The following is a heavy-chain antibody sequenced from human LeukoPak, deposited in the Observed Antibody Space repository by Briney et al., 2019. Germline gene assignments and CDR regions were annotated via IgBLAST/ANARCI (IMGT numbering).Heavy chain of an antibody. D-gene: IGHD3-10*01. V-gene: IGHV4-59*01. CDR3: ARAESGTTVDY. Sequence: PSETLSLTCTVSGGSISSYYWSWIRQPPGKGLEWIGYIYYSGSTNYNPSLRSRVTISVDTSKNQFSLKLSSVTAADTAVYYCARAESGTTVDYWGQGTLVTVSS. J-gene: IGHJ4*02. CDR1: GGSISSYY. CDR2: IYYSGST.